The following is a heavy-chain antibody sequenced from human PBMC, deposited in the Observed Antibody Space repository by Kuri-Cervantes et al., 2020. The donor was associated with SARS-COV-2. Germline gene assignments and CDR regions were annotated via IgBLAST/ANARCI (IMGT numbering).Heavy chain of an antibody. Sequence: GESLKISCEASGFSFKTYAMSWVRQGPGKGLEWVSGINDDGDRTYYADAVKGRFTTSRDNSRNTLYLQMNSLTAEDTAIYYCAKYYYGSGTQYALDSWGQGTLVTVSS. D-gene: IGHD3-10*01. V-gene: IGHV3-23*01. CDR2: INDDGDRT. J-gene: IGHJ4*02. CDR1: GFSFKTYA. CDR3: AKYYYGSGTQYALDS.